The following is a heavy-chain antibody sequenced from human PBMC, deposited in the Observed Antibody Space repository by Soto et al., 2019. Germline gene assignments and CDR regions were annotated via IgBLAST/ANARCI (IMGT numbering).Heavy chain of an antibody. J-gene: IGHJ4*02. CDR3: VRHRFAYFYPPASDY. Sequence: QVQLVQSGAEVKKPGASVKVSCKTSGYTFINFGISWVRQAPGQGLEWMDWVTTFNGKTNYAQKYQGRLNITAAPSTNTVNMELRSLLSAHSAVYYCVRHRFAYFYPPASDYWGQGTLVTVSS. CDR2: VTTFNGKT. V-gene: IGHV1-18*01. CDR1: GYTFINFG. D-gene: IGHD3-10*01.